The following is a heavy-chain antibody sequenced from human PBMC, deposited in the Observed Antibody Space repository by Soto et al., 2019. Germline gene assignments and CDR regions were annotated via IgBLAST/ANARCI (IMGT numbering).Heavy chain of an antibody. J-gene: IGHJ4*02. V-gene: IGHV1-18*01. CDR3: ARDRTHSSSSFGGY. CDR1: GYTFTSYG. Sequence: ASVKVSCKASGYTFTSYGISWVRQAPGQGLEWMGWISAYNGNTNYAQKLQGRVTMTTDTSTSTAYMELRSLRSGDTAVYYCARDRTHSSSSFGGYWGQGTMPTV. D-gene: IGHD6-6*01. CDR2: ISAYNGNT.